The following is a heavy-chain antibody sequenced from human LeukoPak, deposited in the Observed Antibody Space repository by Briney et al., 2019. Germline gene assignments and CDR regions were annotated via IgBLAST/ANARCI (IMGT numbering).Heavy chain of an antibody. V-gene: IGHV3-23*01. CDR2: ISGSGGST. J-gene: IGHJ4*02. CDR3: AKDRGYYGSGSYSDY. D-gene: IGHD3-10*01. CDR1: GFTFSSYA. Sequence: GGSLRLSCAASGFTFSSYAMSWVRQAPGKGLEWVSAISGSGGSTYYADSVKGRFTISRDNSKNSLYLQMNSLRTEDTALYYCAKDRGYYGSGSYSDYWGQGTLVTVSS.